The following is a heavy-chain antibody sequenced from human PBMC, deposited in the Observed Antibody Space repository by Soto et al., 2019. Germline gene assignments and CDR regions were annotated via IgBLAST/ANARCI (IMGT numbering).Heavy chain of an antibody. V-gene: IGHV3-20*04. CDR3: AKGRYSSSWYFDY. Sequence: GGSLRLSCATSGFIFTDFGVSWVRRAPGKGLEWVASINWNGDTLGYADSVKGRFTISRDNAKNTLYLQMNSLRAEDTAVYYCAKGRYSSSWYFDYWGQGTLVTVSS. D-gene: IGHD6-13*01. J-gene: IGHJ4*02. CDR2: INWNGDTL. CDR1: GFIFTDFG.